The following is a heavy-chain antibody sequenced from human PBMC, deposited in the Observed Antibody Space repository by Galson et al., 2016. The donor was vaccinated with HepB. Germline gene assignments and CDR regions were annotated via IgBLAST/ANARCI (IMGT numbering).Heavy chain of an antibody. CDR2: IIPIYGTV. CDR3: VRADDFWSGYPLWRF. V-gene: IGHV1-69*13. J-gene: IGHJ4*02. D-gene: IGHD3-3*01. CDR1: GDTFSTYA. Sequence: VKVSCKAYGDTFSTYAISWVRQAPGQGLEWVGGIIPIYGTVNYAQRFKGRVTITADESTSTASMELSSLRSEDTAVYYCVRADDFWSGYPLWRFWGQGTLVTVSS.